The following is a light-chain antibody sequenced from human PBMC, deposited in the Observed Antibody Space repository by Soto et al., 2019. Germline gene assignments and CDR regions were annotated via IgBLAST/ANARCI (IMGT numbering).Light chain of an antibody. CDR1: QSIRNF. Sequence: EIVLTQSPGTLSLSPGERATLSCRASQSIRNFLAWYQQKPGQAPRLLIYDASNRASGIPPRFSGSGSGTDFTLAISGLEPEDLAVYFCQQRGRTFDQVTRLEI. CDR2: DAS. J-gene: IGKJ5*01. V-gene: IGKV3-11*01. CDR3: QQRGRT.